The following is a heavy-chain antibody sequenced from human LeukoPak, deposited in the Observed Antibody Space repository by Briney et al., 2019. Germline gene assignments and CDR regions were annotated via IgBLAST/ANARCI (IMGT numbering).Heavy chain of an antibody. CDR2: IRNKANSYTT. CDR3: TRSVGVKT. CDR1: GFTFFHHR. J-gene: IGHJ4*02. Sequence: AGSLRLTFAGTGFTFFHHRLDGLRQAPGKGLEWVGRIRNKANSYTTEYAASVQGRFTVSRYDSKNSLYLQMNSMKTEDTAVYYCTRSVGVKTWGQRTLVTVSS. V-gene: IGHV3-72*01. D-gene: IGHD1-26*01.